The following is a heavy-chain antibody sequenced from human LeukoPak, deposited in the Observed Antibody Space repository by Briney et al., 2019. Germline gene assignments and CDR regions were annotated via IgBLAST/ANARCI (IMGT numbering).Heavy chain of an antibody. V-gene: IGHV4-59*01. CDR3: ARDKDSGTNHAMIRYDV. J-gene: IGHJ3*01. CDR2: IYGDGST. Sequence: PSETLSLTCTVSGGSITSYFWTWIRQPPGKGLEWIGFIYGDGSTKYNPSLKSRVTMSVDTSKTQFSLKLSSATGAVSGVYYCARDKDSGTNHAMIRYDVCGQGTLGTVSS. D-gene: IGHD1-26*01. CDR1: GGSITSYF.